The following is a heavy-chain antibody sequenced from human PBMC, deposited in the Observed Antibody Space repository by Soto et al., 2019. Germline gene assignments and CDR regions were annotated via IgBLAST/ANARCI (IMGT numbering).Heavy chain of an antibody. CDR1: GFIFSNYG. D-gene: IGHD3-16*01. J-gene: IGHJ4*02. CDR3: AKEGKVRHSDTWGLDY. CDR2: ISHEGSLK. Sequence: QVQLVESGGGVVQPGTSLTLSCATSGFIFSNYGMQWVRQAPGRGLEWVAVISHEGSLKYYADSVQGRFTLSRDSSKNTVYLQMNSLRTEDTALYYCAKEGKVRHSDTWGLDYLGQGTLVTVSS. V-gene: IGHV3-30*18.